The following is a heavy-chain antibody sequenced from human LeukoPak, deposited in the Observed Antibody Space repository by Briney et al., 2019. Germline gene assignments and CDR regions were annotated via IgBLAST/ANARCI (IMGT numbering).Heavy chain of an antibody. V-gene: IGHV3-23*01. D-gene: IGHD1-14*01. CDR2: VSGSGGST. CDR1: GFTFSSYW. Sequence: GGSLRLSCAASGFTFSSYWMNWVRQAPGKGLEWVSSVSGSGGSTYYADSVKGRFTISRDNSKNTLYLQMNSLRAEDTAVYYCAKPAKTDYTDYWGQGTLVTVSS. J-gene: IGHJ4*02. CDR3: AKPAKTDYTDY.